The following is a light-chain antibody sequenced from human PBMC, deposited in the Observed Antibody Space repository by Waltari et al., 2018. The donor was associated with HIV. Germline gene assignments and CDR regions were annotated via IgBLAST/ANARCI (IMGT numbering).Light chain of an antibody. CDR2: DVS. CDR1: SSDVGGYNY. CDR3: SSYTSINTWV. V-gene: IGLV2-14*03. Sequence: QSALTQPASVSGSPGQSITISCTGTSSDVGGYNYVSWYQQHPGKAPKLMIFDVSNRPSGFSNRFSGSKSGNTASLTISGLQAEDEADYYCSSYTSINTWVFGTGTKLTVL. J-gene: IGLJ3*02.